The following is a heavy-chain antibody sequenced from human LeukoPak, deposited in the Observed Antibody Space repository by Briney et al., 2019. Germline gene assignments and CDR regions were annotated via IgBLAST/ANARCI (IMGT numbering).Heavy chain of an antibody. Sequence: GGSLRLSCAASGFTFSSYGMHWVRQAPGKGLEWVAVIWYDGSNKYYADSVKGLFTISRDNSKNTLYLQMNSLRAEDTAVYYCARDYDILTGYCFDYWGQGTLVTVSS. CDR1: GFTFSSYG. D-gene: IGHD3-9*01. CDR3: ARDYDILTGYCFDY. V-gene: IGHV3-33*01. CDR2: IWYDGSNK. J-gene: IGHJ4*02.